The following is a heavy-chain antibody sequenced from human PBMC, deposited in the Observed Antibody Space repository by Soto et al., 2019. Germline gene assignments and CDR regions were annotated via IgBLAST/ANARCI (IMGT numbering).Heavy chain of an antibody. CDR1: GGTFSSYA. CDR3: ARAPAPPNIAVAGHFDY. V-gene: IGHV1-69*13. Sequence: SVKVSCKASGGTFSSYAISWVRQAPGQGLEWMGGIIPIFGTANYAQKFQGRVTITADESTSTAYMELSSLRSEDTAVYFCARAPAPPNIAVAGHFDYWGQGTLVTVSS. J-gene: IGHJ4*02. D-gene: IGHD6-19*01. CDR2: IIPIFGTA.